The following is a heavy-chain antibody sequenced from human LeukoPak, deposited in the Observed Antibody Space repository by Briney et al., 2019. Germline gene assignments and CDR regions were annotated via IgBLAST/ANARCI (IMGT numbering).Heavy chain of an antibody. CDR2: LSDSGSNT. V-gene: IGHV3-23*01. CDR1: GFSFSSYA. D-gene: IGHD1-14*01. J-gene: IGHJ1*01. CDR3: AKELDRDAEEPQSQH. Sequence: GGSLRLSCAASGFSFSSYAMSWVRQAPGEGLEWVSGLSDSGSNTIYADSVKGRFTISRDNSKNTLFPQMNSLGAEDTAVYYCAKELDRDAEEPQSQHWGQGTLVTVSS.